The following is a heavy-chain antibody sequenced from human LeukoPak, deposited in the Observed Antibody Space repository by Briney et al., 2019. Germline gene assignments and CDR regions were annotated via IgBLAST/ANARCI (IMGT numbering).Heavy chain of an antibody. CDR3: AKDPAVTTPEYYFDY. Sequence: GGSLRLSCAASGFTFSSYAMSWVRQAPGKGLEWVSAISGSGGSTYYADSVKGRFTISRANSKNTLYLQMNSLRAEDTAVYYCAKDPAVTTPEYYFDYWGQGTLVTVSS. J-gene: IGHJ4*02. CDR1: GFTFSSYA. D-gene: IGHD4-11*01. CDR2: ISGSGGST. V-gene: IGHV3-23*01.